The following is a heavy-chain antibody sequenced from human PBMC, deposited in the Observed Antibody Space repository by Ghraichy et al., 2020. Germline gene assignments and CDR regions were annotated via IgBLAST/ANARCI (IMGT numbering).Heavy chain of an antibody. CDR2: IHHSAGT. Sequence: SETLSLTCDVSGDSISSSHWRSWVRQPPGKGLEWIGEIHHSAGTNYNPSLKSRVTMSVDTSKNQFSLSLTSVTAADTAVYYCARQTFGVFGMDVWGQGTTVTVS. CDR3: ARQTFGVFGMDV. D-gene: IGHD3-16*01. V-gene: IGHV4-4*02. CDR1: GDSISSSHW. J-gene: IGHJ6*02.